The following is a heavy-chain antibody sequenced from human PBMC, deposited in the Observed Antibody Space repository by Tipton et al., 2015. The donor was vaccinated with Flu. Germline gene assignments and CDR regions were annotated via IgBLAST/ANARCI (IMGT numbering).Heavy chain of an antibody. J-gene: IGHJ6*02. Sequence: LRLSCTVSGGSVNSDNNYWSWIRQPAGKGLEWRRRIHGSGGSNYNPSLRGRVTVSADTSKNQFSLNLKSVTAADTAVYYCARLYTTAWWYYGMDVWGQGTAVTVSS. CDR3: ARLYTTAWWYYGMDV. D-gene: IGHD2-15*01. CDR2: IHGSGGS. CDR1: GGSVNSDNNY. V-gene: IGHV4-61*02.